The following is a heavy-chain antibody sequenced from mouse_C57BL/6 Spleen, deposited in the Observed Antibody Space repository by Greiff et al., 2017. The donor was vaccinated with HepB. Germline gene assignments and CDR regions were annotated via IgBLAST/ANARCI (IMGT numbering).Heavy chain of an antibody. V-gene: IGHV1-69*01. CDR1: GYTFTSYW. J-gene: IGHJ3*01. D-gene: IGHD2-4*01. CDR2: IDPSDSYT. CDR3: ARRGYDYDWFAY. Sequence: QVQLQQPGAELVMPGASVKLSCKASGYTFTSYWMHWVKQRPGQGLEWIGEIDPSDSYTNYNQKFKGESTLTVDKSSSTAYMQLSSLTSEEAAVYYCARRGYDYDWFAYWGHGTLVTVSA.